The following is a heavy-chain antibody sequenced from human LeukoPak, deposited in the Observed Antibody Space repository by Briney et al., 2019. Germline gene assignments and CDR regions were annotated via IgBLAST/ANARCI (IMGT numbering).Heavy chain of an antibody. J-gene: IGHJ4*02. CDR2: IYSGGST. V-gene: IGHV3-53*01. D-gene: IGHD1-1*01. CDR1: GFTVSSSY. Sequence: GGSLRLSCAASGFTVSSSYMSWVRQAPGKGLEWVSVIYSGGSTYYADSVKGRFTISRDNSKNTLYLQMNSLRAEDTAVYYCARGDWNDGLDYWGQGTLVTVSS. CDR3: ARGDWNDGLDY.